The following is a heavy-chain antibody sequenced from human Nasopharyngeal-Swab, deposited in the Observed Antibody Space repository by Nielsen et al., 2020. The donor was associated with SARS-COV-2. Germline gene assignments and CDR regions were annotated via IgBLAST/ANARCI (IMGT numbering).Heavy chain of an antibody. V-gene: IGHV1-2*06. CDR1: GYNFIDYH. J-gene: IGHJ5*02. D-gene: IGHD4-17*01. CDR2: INPNRGGT. Sequence: ASVKVSCKASGYNFIDYHMYWVRQAPGQGLEWMGRINPNRGGTNYAQKFHDRVTMTRDTSISTAYMELSSLGFDDTAVYYCARDGDDYGDNNWFDPWGQGTLVTVSS. CDR3: ARDGDDYGDNNWFDP.